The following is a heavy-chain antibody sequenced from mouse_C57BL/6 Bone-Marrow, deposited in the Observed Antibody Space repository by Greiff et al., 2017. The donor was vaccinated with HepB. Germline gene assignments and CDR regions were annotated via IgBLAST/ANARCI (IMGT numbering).Heavy chain of an antibody. CDR2: IDPENGDT. CDR3: TSYWVSY. V-gene: IGHV14-4*01. CDR1: GFNIKDDY. Sequence: EVQLQESGAELVRPGASVKLSCTASGFNIKDDYMHWVKQRPEQGLEWIGWIDPENGDTEYASKFQGKATITADTSSNTAYLQLSSLTSEDTAVYYCTSYWVSYWGQGTLVTVSA. J-gene: IGHJ3*01.